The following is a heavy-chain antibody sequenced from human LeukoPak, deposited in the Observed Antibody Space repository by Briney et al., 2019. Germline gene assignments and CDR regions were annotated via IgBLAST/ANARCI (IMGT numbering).Heavy chain of an antibody. J-gene: IGHJ4*02. Sequence: PGGSLRLSCAASGFTFNTYTMNWVRQAPGKGLEWVSSIGRTSTDKYYADPVRGRFTISRDNAENSLYVQMTSLRAEDTAVYYCVGGDSRDYWGQGTLVTVSS. CDR2: IGRTSTDK. V-gene: IGHV3-21*01. CDR3: VGGDSRDY. D-gene: IGHD3-22*01. CDR1: GFTFNTYT.